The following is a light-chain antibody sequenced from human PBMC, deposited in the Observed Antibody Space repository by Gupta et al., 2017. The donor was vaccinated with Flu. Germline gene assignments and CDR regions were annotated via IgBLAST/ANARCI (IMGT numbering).Light chain of an antibody. J-gene: IGLJ2*01. V-gene: IGLV3-1*01. CDR2: EDS. CDR3: QAWGSSATHVV. Sequence: PPPPVSVSPRPTASVTRPVSHSGDKCVSWYQQKPGPAPVLVIYEDSQRPSGVPERFSASKSGNTATLTISGTQAVDEADYYCQAWGSSATHVVFGAGTKLTVL. CDR1: HSGDKC.